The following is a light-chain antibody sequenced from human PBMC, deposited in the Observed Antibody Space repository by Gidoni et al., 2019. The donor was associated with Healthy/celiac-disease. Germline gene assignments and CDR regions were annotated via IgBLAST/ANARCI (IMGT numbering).Light chain of an antibody. Sequence: DIVMTQSPDSLAVSLGERATIHCKSSQSVLYSSNNKNYLAWYQQKPGQPPKLLISWASTRESGVPDRFSGSGSGTDFTLTISSLQAEDVAVYYCQQDDSTRNTFXQXTRLXIK. J-gene: IGKJ5*01. CDR2: WAS. CDR1: QSVLYSSNNKNY. V-gene: IGKV4-1*01. CDR3: QQDDSTRNT.